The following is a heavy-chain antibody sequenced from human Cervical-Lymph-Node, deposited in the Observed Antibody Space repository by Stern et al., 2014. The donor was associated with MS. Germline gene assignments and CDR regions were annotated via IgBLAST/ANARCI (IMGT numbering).Heavy chain of an antibody. D-gene: IGHD5-12*01. J-gene: IGHJ4*02. V-gene: IGHV1-69*01. Sequence: DQLVESGSEAKKPGSSVKVSCKVSGGTFSTDKISWVRQAPGHGLEWMGGIIPIFVTADYAQKFQDRVTIIADESTSEVHMEMSSLRSEDTGVYYCARLGSGYDSSYLDFWGQGTRVTVSS. CDR2: IIPIFVTA. CDR3: ARLGSGYDSSYLDF. CDR1: GGTFSTDK.